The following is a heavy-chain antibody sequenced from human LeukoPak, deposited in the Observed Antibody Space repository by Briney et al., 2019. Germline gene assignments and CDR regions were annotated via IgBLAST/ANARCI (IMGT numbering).Heavy chain of an antibody. J-gene: IGHJ4*02. CDR2: ISYDGRNK. CDR1: GFSFSSYG. Sequence: GRSLRLSCEASGFSFSSYGMHWVRQAPGKGLEWVAIISYDGRNKYYVGSVKGRFTISRDNSKNTLYLQMNSLRAEDTAVYYCARAWELPLPFDYWGQGTLVTVSS. CDR3: ARAWELPLPFDY. D-gene: IGHD1-26*01. V-gene: IGHV3-30*03.